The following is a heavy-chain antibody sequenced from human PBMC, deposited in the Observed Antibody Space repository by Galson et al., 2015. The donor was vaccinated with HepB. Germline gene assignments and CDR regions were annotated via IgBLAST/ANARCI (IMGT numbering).Heavy chain of an antibody. CDR3: ARSYCSSTSCYGNWFDP. D-gene: IGHD2-2*01. V-gene: IGHV1-3*01. CDR2: INAGNGNT. CDR1: GYTFTSYA. Sequence: SVKVSCKASGYTFTSYAMHWVRQAPGQRLEWMGWINAGNGNTKYSQKFQGRVTITRDTSASTAYMELSSLRSEDTAVYYCARSYCSSTSCYGNWFDPWGQGTLVTVSS. J-gene: IGHJ5*02.